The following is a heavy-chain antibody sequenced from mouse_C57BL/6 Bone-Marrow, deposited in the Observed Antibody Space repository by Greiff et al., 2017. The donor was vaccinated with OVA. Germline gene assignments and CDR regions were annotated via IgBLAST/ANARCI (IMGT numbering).Heavy chain of an antibody. CDR2: INPSTGGT. J-gene: IGHJ3*01. V-gene: IGHV1-42*01. Sequence: EVQLQQSGPELVKPGASVKISCKASGYSFTGYCMNWVKQSPEKSLEWIGEINPSTGGTTYNQKFKAKATLTVDKSSSTAYMQLKSLTSEDSAVYYCARGGTSPFAYWGQGTLVTVSA. CDR3: ARGGTSPFAY. D-gene: IGHD4-1*01. CDR1: GYSFTGYC.